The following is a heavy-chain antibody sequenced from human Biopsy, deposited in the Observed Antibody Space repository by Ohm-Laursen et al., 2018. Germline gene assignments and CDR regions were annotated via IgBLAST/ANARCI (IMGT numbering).Heavy chain of an antibody. J-gene: IGHJ3*02. D-gene: IGHD1-26*01. CDR3: ARGTGRYYVYGAFDI. CDR1: GDSINNYY. V-gene: IGHV4-4*07. CDR2: IYTSGSP. Sequence: PSETLSLTCTVSGDSINNYYWSWIRKPPGKGLELIGLIYTSGSPSYNLSLESRVTMSVDTSKNQFSLNLRFVTSADTAVYYCARGTGRYYVYGAFDIWGQGTVVTVSS.